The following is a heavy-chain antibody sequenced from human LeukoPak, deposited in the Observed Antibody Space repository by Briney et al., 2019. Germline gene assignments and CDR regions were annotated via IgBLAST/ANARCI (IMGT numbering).Heavy chain of an antibody. CDR1: GFTFSSYG. CDR3: ANRYCSSTSCWIDY. CDR2: IRYDGSNK. Sequence: PGGSLRLPCAASGFTFSSYGMHWVRQAPGKGLEWVAFIRYDGSNKYYADSVKGRFTISRDNSKNTLYLQMNSLRAEDTAVYYCANRYCSSTSCWIDYWGQGTLVTVSP. D-gene: IGHD2-2*01. V-gene: IGHV3-30*02. J-gene: IGHJ4*02.